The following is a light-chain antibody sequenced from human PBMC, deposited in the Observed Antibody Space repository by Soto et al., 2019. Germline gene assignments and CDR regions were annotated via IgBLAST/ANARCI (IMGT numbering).Light chain of an antibody. Sequence: DIQMTQSPSSLSASVGDRVTITCRASQSITIWLAWYQQKPGKAPKLLIYDASSLEGGVPSRFSGSGSGTDFTLTISCLQSEDFATYYCQQYYSYSSITFGQGTRLEIK. CDR2: DAS. V-gene: IGKV1-5*01. CDR3: QQYYSYSSIT. J-gene: IGKJ5*01. CDR1: QSITIW.